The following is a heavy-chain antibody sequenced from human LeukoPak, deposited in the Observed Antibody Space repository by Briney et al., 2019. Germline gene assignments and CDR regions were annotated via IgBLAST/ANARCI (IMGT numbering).Heavy chain of an antibody. Sequence: GGALRLSCAASGFTFSTYWVSWVRPGPGKGVGWVANINQDGSEKYYVDSVKGRFTISRDNAKNSLYLQMNSLRAEDTAVYYCATRTGGWFPYWGQGTLVTVSS. CDR2: INQDGSEK. J-gene: IGHJ4*02. CDR3: ATRTGGWFPY. V-gene: IGHV3-7*01. D-gene: IGHD6-19*01. CDR1: GFTFSTYW.